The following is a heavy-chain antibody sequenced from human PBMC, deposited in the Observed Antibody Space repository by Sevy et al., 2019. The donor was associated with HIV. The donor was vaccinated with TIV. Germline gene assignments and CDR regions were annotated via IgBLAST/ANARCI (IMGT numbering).Heavy chain of an antibody. D-gene: IGHD4-17*01. V-gene: IGHV3-74*01. CDR3: VRERNFKYGDPPGQ. Sequence: GGSLRLSCAASGFTLASEFSFSSYYMHWVRQVPGKGLVWVSCLNSDGSVATYADSVKGRFTISRDNAKKTLYLQMNSLKADDTAVYYYVRERNFKYGDPPGQWGQGTLVTVSS. CDR2: LNSDGSVA. CDR1: GFTLASEFSFSSYY. J-gene: IGHJ4*02.